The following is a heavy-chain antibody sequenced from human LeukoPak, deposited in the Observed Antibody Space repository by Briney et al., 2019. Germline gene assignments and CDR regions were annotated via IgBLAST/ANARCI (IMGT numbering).Heavy chain of an antibody. V-gene: IGHV3-9*03. CDR3: AKDLSSGYSYSGIFDY. CDR1: GFTFDDYA. Sequence: GRSLRLSCAACGFTFDDYAMHWVRQAPGKGLEWVSGISWNSGSIGYADSVKGRFTISRDNAKNSLYLQMNSLRAEDMALYYCAKDLSSGYSYSGIFDYWGQGTLVTVSS. D-gene: IGHD5-18*01. J-gene: IGHJ4*02. CDR2: ISWNSGSI.